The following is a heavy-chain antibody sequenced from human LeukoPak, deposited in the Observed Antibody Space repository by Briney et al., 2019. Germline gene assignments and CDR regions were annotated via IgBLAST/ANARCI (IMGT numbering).Heavy chain of an antibody. CDR2: INSDGSNT. CDR1: GFTFSSYW. D-gene: IGHD3-16*01. V-gene: IGHV3-74*01. J-gene: IGHJ3*02. CDR3: ARGGGDHAFDI. Sequence: GGSLRLSCAAAGFTFSSYWMHSVRHAPGKGLVWVSRINSDGSNTIYADSVKGRFTVSRDNAKSTLYLQLSSLRAEDTAVYYCARGGGDHAFDIWGQGTMVTVSS.